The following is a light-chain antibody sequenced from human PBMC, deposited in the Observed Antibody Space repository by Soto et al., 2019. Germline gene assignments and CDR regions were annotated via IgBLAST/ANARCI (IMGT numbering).Light chain of an antibody. J-gene: IGKJ2*01. Sequence: EIVLTQSPATLSLSPGERATLSCRASQSVSSYLAWYQQKPGQAPRLLIYDASNRATGIPARFSGSGSGTDFTLTISSLEPEDFAVYHCQHRSNWPPYTFGQGTKLEIK. CDR2: DAS. CDR3: QHRSNWPPYT. V-gene: IGKV3-11*01. CDR1: QSVSSY.